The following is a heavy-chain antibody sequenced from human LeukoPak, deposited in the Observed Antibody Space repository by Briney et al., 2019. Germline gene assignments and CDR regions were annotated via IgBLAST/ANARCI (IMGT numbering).Heavy chain of an antibody. D-gene: IGHD6-19*01. CDR1: GYTFTGYY. J-gene: IGHJ4*02. CDR3: ARDPSNTSGWYIYFDL. CDR2: ISTYNGDT. V-gene: IGHV1-18*04. Sequence: ASVKVSCKASGYTFTGYYMHWVRQAPGQGLEWMGWISTYNGDTKYAQKFQGRVTMTSDTSTSTAYMELRSLRSDDTALYYCARDPSNTSGWYIYFDLWGQGTPVTVSS.